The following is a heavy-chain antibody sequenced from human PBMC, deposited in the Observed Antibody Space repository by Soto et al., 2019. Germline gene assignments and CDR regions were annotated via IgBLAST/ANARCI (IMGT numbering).Heavy chain of an antibody. Sequence: EVQLVESGGGLVQPGRSLRLSCAASGFTFDDYAMHWVRQAPGKGLEWASGISWNSGSIGYADSVKGRFTISRDNAKNSLYLQMNSLRAEDTASYYCAKGRYSSSTSAFDYWGQGTLATVSS. CDR1: GFTFDDYA. V-gene: IGHV3-9*01. D-gene: IGHD6-6*01. J-gene: IGHJ4*02. CDR2: ISWNSGSI. CDR3: AKGRYSSSTSAFDY.